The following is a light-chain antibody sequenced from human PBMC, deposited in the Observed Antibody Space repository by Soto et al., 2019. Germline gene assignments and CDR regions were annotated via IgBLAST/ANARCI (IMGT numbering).Light chain of an antibody. J-gene: IGKJ1*01. CDR1: QSVSSSY. CDR3: QQYGSSPRT. Sequence: EMGLTQSPGALYLSPGERATLSCGASQSVSSSYLAWYQQKPGQAPRLLIYGASTRATSIPDRFSGSGSGTDFTLAISRLEPEDCAVYYCQQYGSSPRTFGQGTKVEIK. V-gene: IGKV3-20*01. CDR2: GAS.